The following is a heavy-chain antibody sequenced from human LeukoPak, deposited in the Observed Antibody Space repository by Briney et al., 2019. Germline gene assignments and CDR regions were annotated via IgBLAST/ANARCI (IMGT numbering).Heavy chain of an antibody. CDR3: TRGIGYTYGWSD. CDR1: GFTFTDYA. Sequence: GESLKISCVTSGFTFTDYAISWFRQAPGKGLEWVGFIRRIPSGGTTDYAASVKGRFTISRDNSKSIAYLQMNSLESEDTAMYYCTRGIGYTYGWSDWGQGTPVTVSS. D-gene: IGHD5-18*01. V-gene: IGHV3-49*03. J-gene: IGHJ4*02. CDR2: IRRIPSGGTT.